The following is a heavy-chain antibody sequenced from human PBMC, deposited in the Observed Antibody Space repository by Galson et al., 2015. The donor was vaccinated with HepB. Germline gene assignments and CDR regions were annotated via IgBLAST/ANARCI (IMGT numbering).Heavy chain of an antibody. Sequence: ETLSLTCTVSGGSISSSSYYWGWIRQPPGKGLEWIGNIYYTGSTYYSPSLKSRVTISVDTSKNQFSLNLSSVTVADTAIYYCARDHLPIHFDYWGQGTLVTVSS. J-gene: IGHJ4*02. CDR2: IYYTGST. CDR3: ARDHLPIHFDY. V-gene: IGHV4-39*07. CDR1: GGSISSSSYY.